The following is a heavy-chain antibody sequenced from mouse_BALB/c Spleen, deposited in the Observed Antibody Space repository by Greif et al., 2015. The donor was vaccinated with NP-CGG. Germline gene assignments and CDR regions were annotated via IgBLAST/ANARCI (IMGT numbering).Heavy chain of an antibody. Sequence: EVMLVESGGGLVKPGGSLKLSCAASGFTFSDYYMYWVRQTPEKRLEWVATIGDGGSYTYYPDSVKGRFTISRDNAKNNLYLQMSSLKSEDTAMYYCARGEYGNYYFDYWGQGTTLTVSS. CDR1: GFTFSDYY. V-gene: IGHV5-4*02. J-gene: IGHJ2*01. CDR2: IGDGGSYT. D-gene: IGHD2-10*02. CDR3: ARGEYGNYYFDY.